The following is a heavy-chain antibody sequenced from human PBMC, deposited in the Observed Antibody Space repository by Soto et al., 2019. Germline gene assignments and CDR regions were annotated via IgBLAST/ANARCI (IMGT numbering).Heavy chain of an antibody. CDR2: ITGSGSHT. J-gene: IGHJ6*02. CDR3: ARDPAGGDAKDGMDF. V-gene: IGHV3-23*01. D-gene: IGHD4-17*01. CDR1: GFTFNNYA. Sequence: GGSLRLSCAASGFTFNNYAMTWVRQAPGKGLEWISAITGSGSHTNYVESVKGRFTISRDNSKNTLYLQMNSLRAEDTAVYYCARDPAGGDAKDGMDFWGPGTTVTVSS.